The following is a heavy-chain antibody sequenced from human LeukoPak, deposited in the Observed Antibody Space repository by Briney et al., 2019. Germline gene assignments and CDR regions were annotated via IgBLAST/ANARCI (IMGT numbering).Heavy chain of an antibody. V-gene: IGHV1-69*13. Sequence: ASVKVSCKASGGTFSSYAISWVRQAPGQGLEWMRGIIPIFGTANYAQKFQGRVTITADESTSTAYMELSSLRSEDTAVYYCARVGLGYRSSTSCYFDYWGQGTLVTVSS. CDR3: ARVGLGYRSSTSCYFDY. J-gene: IGHJ4*02. CDR2: IIPIFGTA. D-gene: IGHD2-2*01. CDR1: GGTFSSYA.